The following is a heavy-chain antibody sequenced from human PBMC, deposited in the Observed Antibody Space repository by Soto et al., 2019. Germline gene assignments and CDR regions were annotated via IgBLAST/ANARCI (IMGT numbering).Heavy chain of an antibody. CDR2: ISSSSSTI. Sequence: GVPLRLSCAASGFTFSNYSMNWVRQAQGKGLEWVSYISSSSSTIYYVDSVKGRFTISRDNAKNSLYLQMNSLRSEDTAVYYCARDATSSSWYVGAFDIWGQGTMVTVSS. CDR3: ARDATSSSWYVGAFDI. J-gene: IGHJ3*02. D-gene: IGHD6-13*01. CDR1: GFTFSNYS. V-gene: IGHV3-48*01.